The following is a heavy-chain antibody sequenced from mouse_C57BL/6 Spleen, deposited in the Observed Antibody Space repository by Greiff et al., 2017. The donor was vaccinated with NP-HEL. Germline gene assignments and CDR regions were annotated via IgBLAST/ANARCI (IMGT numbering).Heavy chain of an antibody. CDR3: ARHYDFPFAY. CDR2: ISCGSSTI. J-gene: IGHJ3*01. Sequence: DVKLVESGGGLVKPGGSLKLSCAASGFTFSDYGMHWVRQAPEKGLEWVAYISCGSSTIYYADTVKGRFTISRDNAKYTLFLQMTSLRSADTAMYYCARHYDFPFAYWGQGTLVTVSA. V-gene: IGHV5-17*01. D-gene: IGHD2-4*01. CDR1: GFTFSDYG.